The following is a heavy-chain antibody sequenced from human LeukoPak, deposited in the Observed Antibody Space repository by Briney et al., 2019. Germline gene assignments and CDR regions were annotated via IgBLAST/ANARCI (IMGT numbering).Heavy chain of an antibody. D-gene: IGHD3-3*01. V-gene: IGHV3-23*01. CDR2: ISGSGGST. Sequence: PGGSLRLSCAASGFTFSSYAMSWVRQAPGKGLEWVSAISGSGGSTHHADSVKGRFTISRDNSKNTLYLQMNSLRAEDTAVYYCARRGTYYDFWSGPDYWGQGTLVTVSS. CDR3: ARRGTYYDFWSGPDY. J-gene: IGHJ4*02. CDR1: GFTFSSYA.